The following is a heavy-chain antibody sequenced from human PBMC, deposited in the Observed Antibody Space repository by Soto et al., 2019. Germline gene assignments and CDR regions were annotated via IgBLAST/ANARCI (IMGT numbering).Heavy chain of an antibody. CDR2: IYYSGST. Sequence: PSETLSLTCTVSGGPISSGGYYWSWIRQHPGKGLEWIEYIYYSGSTYYNPSLKSRVTISVDTSKNQFSLKLSSVTAADTAVYYCARDRYCSGGSCPGAFDIWGQGTMVTVSS. D-gene: IGHD2-15*01. CDR3: ARDRYCSGGSCPGAFDI. CDR1: GGPISSGGYY. V-gene: IGHV4-31*03. J-gene: IGHJ3*02.